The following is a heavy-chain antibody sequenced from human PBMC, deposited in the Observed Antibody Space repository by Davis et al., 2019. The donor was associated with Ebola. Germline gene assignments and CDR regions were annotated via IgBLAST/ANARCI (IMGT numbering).Heavy chain of an antibody. CDR2: IYHSGST. CDR1: GDSISSSNW. J-gene: IGHJ4*02. CDR3: ARSGYSGYCFDY. D-gene: IGHD3-22*01. V-gene: IGHV4-4*02. Sequence: MPSETLSLTCAVSGDSISSSNWWSWVRQPPGKGLEWIGEIYHSGSTNYNPSLKSRVTISVDKSKNQFSLKLSSVTAADTAVYYCARSGYSGYCFDYWGQGTLVTVSS.